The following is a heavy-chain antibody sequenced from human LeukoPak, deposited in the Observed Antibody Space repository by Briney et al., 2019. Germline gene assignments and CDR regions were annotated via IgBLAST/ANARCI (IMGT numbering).Heavy chain of an antibody. D-gene: IGHD6-13*01. CDR2: INSDGSST. V-gene: IGHV3-74*01. J-gene: IGHJ4*02. CDR3: ARAVGYSSSWYSQYYFDY. Sequence: GGSLRLSCAASGFTFSSYWMHWVRQAPGKGLVWVSRINSDGSSTSYADSVKGRFTISRDNAKNTLYLQMNSLRAEDTAVYYCARAVGYSSSWYSQYYFDYWGQGALVTVSS. CDR1: GFTFSSYW.